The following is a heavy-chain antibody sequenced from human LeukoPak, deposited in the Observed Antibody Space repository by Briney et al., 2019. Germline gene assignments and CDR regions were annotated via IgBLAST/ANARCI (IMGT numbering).Heavy chain of an antibody. V-gene: IGHV1-69*13. CDR1: GGTFSSYA. CDR3: ARGSAPWFGELYLLDY. D-gene: IGHD3-10*01. Sequence: SVKVSCKASGGTFSSYAISWVRQAPGQGLEWMGGIIPIFGTANYAQKFQGRVTITADESTSTAYMELSSLRSEDTAVYYCARGSAPWFGELYLLDYWGQGTLVTVSS. CDR2: IIPIFGTA. J-gene: IGHJ4*02.